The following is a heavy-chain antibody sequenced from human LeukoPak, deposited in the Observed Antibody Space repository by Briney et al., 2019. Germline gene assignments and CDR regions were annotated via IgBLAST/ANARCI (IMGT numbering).Heavy chain of an antibody. J-gene: IGHJ4*02. CDR2: IYDSGRS. CDR1: GGSISSYY. V-gene: IGHV4-59*03. CDR3: ANLGYCSGTSCYDFDY. Sequence: PSETLSLTCTVSGGSISSYYWTWIRQPPGRGLEWIGSIYDSGRSIYSPSLESRVTMTRDTSTSTVYMELSSLRSEDTAVYYCANLGYCSGTSCYDFDYWGQGTLVTVSS. D-gene: IGHD2-2*01.